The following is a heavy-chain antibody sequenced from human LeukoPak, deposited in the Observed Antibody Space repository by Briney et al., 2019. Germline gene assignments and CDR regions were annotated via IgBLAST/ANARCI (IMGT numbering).Heavy chain of an antibody. J-gene: IGHJ4*02. CDR3: AKSSDGSTSFDQ. D-gene: IGHD2-2*01. V-gene: IGHV3-23*01. CDR1: GFTFRTYA. CDR2: ISDSGGTT. Sequence: GGSLRLSCVASGFTFRTYAMSWVRQAPGKGLEWVLGISDSGGTTYYVDSVKGRFTITRDNSKNTLYLQINSLRAEDMALYYCAKSSDGSTSFDQWGQGTLVTVSS.